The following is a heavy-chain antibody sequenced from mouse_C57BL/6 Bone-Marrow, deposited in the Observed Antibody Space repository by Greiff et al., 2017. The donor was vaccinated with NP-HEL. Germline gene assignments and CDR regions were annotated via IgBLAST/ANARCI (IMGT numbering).Heavy chain of an antibody. J-gene: IGHJ4*01. Sequence: VQLQQSGAELVRPGASVKLSCTASGFNIKDDYMHWVKQRPEQGLEWIGWLDPENGDTEYASKFQGKATITADTSSNTAYLQISSLTSEDTAVYYCTTHYGTPYYYAMDYWGQGTSVTVSS. D-gene: IGHD1-1*01. CDR1: GFNIKDDY. CDR3: TTHYGTPYYYAMDY. V-gene: IGHV14-4*01. CDR2: LDPENGDT.